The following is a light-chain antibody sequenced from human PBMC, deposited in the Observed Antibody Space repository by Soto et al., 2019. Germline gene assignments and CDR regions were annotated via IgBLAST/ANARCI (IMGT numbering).Light chain of an antibody. CDR2: DVS. J-gene: IGLJ1*01. CDR1: SHDVGGYYY. CDR3: SSYTSISTWV. V-gene: IGLV2-14*01. Sequence: QSVLTQPASVSGSPGQSVTISCTGTSHDVGGYYYVCWYQQHTVKAPKLMIYDVSNRPSVVSNCFSGSKSCNTASLTISGLQADDEADYYCSSYTSISTWVFGAGTKLTVL.